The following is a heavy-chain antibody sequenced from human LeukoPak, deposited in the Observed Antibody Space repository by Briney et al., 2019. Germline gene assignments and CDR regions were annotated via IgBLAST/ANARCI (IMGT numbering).Heavy chain of an antibody. D-gene: IGHD3-16*01. V-gene: IGHV3-73*01. CDR3: TKGGSFDY. CDR1: GFTFSGSA. Sequence: GRSLRLSCAASGFTFSGSAMHWVRQASGKGLEWVGRIRSKANSYATAYAASVKGRFTISRDDSKNTAYLQMNSLKTEDTAVYYCTKGGSFDYWGQGTLVTVSS. J-gene: IGHJ4*02. CDR2: IRSKANSYAT.